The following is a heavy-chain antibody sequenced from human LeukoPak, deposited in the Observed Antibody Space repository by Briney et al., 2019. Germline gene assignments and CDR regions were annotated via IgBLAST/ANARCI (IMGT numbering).Heavy chain of an antibody. CDR1: SSSSYY. V-gene: IGHV3-23*01. Sequence: SSSSYYWGWIRQPPGKGLEEVSAISGSGGSTYYADSVKGRFTISRDNSKNTLYLQMNSLRAEDTAVYYCAKDPRCSGGSCYRDYWGQGTLVTVSS. CDR3: AKDPRCSGGSCYRDY. CDR2: ISGSGGST. J-gene: IGHJ4*02. D-gene: IGHD2-15*01.